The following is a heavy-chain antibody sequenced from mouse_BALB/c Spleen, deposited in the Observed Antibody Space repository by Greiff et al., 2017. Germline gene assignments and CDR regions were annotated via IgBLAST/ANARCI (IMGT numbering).Heavy chain of an antibody. CDR3: ARRDYYGSRDYAMDY. CDR2: IYPGSGNT. CDR1: GYTFTDYY. V-gene: IGHV1-84*02. J-gene: IGHJ4*01. Sequence: QVQLKQSGPELVKPGASVKISCKASGYTFTDYYINWVKQKPGQGLEWIGWIYPGSGNTKYNEKFKGKATLTVDTSSSTAYMQLSSLTSEDTAVYFCARRDYYGSRDYAMDYWGQGTSVTVSS. D-gene: IGHD1-1*01.